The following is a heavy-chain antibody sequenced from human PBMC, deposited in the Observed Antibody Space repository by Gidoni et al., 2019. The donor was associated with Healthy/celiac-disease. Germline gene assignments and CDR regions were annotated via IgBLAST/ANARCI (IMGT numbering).Heavy chain of an antibody. V-gene: IGHV3-21*01. CDR1: GFTSSSYS. CDR3: ARDPTYCTNGVCYTGKYYYGMDV. D-gene: IGHD2-8*01. J-gene: IGHJ6*02. Sequence: EVQLVESGGGLVKPGGSLRLYCAASGFTSSSYSMNWVRTAPGKGLGWVSSISSSSSYIYYADSVKGRFTISRDNAKNSLYLQMNSLRAEDTAVYYCARDPTYCTNGVCYTGKYYYGMDVWGQGTTVTVSS. CDR2: ISSSSSYI.